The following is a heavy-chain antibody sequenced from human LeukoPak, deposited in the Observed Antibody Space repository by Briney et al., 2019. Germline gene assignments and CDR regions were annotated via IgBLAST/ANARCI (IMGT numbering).Heavy chain of an antibody. J-gene: IGHJ4*02. CDR2: IFPRDSDT. D-gene: IGHD4-17*01. CDR3: ARRDYGGHAAYFDY. V-gene: IGHV5-51*01. CDR1: GYTFTSNW. Sequence: GESLKISCNGSGYTFTSNWIGWGRQMPGKGLGWMGIIFPRDSDTVYSPSFQGQVTMSVDKSISTAYLQWRSLKASATAIYYCARRDYGGHAAYFDYWGQGTLVTVSS.